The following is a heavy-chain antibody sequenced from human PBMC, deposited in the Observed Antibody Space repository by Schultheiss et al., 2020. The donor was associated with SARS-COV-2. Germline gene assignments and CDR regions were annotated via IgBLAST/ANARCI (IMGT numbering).Heavy chain of an antibody. J-gene: IGHJ6*04. Sequence: GGSLRLSCAASGFTFDDYAMHWVRQAPGKGLVWVSRINSDGSSTSYADSVKGRFTISRDNAKNTLYLQMNSLRAEDTAVYYCARGGYSVVPAAKTMDVWGKGTTVTVSS. CDR2: INSDGSST. V-gene: IGHV3-74*01. D-gene: IGHD2-2*01. CDR1: GFTFDDYA. CDR3: ARGGYSVVPAAKTMDV.